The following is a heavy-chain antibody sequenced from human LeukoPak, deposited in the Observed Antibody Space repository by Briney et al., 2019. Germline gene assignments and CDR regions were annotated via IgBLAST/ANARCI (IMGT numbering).Heavy chain of an antibody. CDR1: GYTFTGYY. D-gene: IGHD2-2*02. CDR2: IIPIFGTA. Sequence: GASVKASCKASGYTFTGYYMHWVRQAPGQGLEWMGGIIPIFGTANYAQKYQGRVTITADESTSTAYMELSSLRSEDTAVYYCARGDCSSTSCYTHWFDPWGQGTLVTVSS. CDR3: ARGDCSSTSCYTHWFDP. V-gene: IGHV1-69*13. J-gene: IGHJ5*02.